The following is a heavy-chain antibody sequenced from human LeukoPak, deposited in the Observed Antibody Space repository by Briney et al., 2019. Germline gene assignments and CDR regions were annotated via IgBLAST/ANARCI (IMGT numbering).Heavy chain of an antibody. J-gene: IGHJ6*02. CDR2: IYSSGTT. V-gene: IGHV4-39*07. D-gene: IGHD6-13*01. Sequence: SETLSLTCTVSGGSISSNSHYWGWIRQPPGKGLEWIGSIYSSGTTYYNPSLRSRLTISADTSKNLFSLKLSSVTAADTAVYYCARDRRDSSSWYPPYYYYGMDVWGQGTTVTVSS. CDR3: ARDRRDSSSWYPPYYYYGMDV. CDR1: GGSISSNSHY.